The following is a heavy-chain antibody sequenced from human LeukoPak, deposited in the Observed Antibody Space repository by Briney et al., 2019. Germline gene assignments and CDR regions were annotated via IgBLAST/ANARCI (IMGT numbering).Heavy chain of an antibody. CDR2: IYYSGST. D-gene: IGHD3-22*01. V-gene: IGHV4-59*01. J-gene: IGHJ4*02. CDR3: ARGIYSSGYYYYFDY. CDR1: GGSIGTYY. Sequence: TSETLSLTCTVSGGSIGTYYWSWIRQPPGKGLEWIGYIYYSGSTNYNPSLKSRVIILVDTSKNQFSLRLSSVTAADTAVYYCARGIYSSGYYYYFDYWGQGTLVTVSS.